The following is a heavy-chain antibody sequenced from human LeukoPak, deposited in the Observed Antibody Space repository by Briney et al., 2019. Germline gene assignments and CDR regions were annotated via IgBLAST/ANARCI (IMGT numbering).Heavy chain of an antibody. Sequence: GGSLRLSCAASGFTFSSSAMSWVRQAPGKGLEWVTYMKEDGSEIFYVDSVKGRFTISRDNAKNSLYLQMNSLRAEDTAVYYCARPRGCGTTRCNNFDYWGQGTLVTVSS. CDR1: GFTFSSSA. D-gene: IGHD2-2*01. CDR2: MKEDGSEI. J-gene: IGHJ4*02. V-gene: IGHV3-7*01. CDR3: ARPRGCGTTRCNNFDY.